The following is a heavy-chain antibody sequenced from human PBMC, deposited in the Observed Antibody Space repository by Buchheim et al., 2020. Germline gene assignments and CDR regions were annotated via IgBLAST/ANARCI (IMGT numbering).Heavy chain of an antibody. Sequence: QLQLQESGPGLVKPSETLSLTCTVSGVSISSNRCYWGWIRQPPGKGLEWIGNIYYSGITYYNPSLKSRVTISIDTSKNQFSLKLRSVTAADMAVYYCSRAVTAKYYGMDVWGQGTT. J-gene: IGHJ6*02. D-gene: IGHD4-11*01. CDR3: SRAVTAKYYGMDV. V-gene: IGHV4-39*07. CDR1: GVSISSNRCY. CDR2: IYYSGIT.